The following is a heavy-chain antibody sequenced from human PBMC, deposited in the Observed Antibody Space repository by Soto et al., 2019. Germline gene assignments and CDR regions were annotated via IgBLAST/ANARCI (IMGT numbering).Heavy chain of an antibody. Sequence: SETLSLTCAVYGGSFSGYYWSWILQPPGKGLEWIGEINHSGSTNYNPSLKSRVTISVDTSKNQFSLKLSSVTAADTAVYYCARVGSVVAGTGYYYYYMDVWGKGTTVTVSS. CDR2: INHSGST. J-gene: IGHJ6*03. CDR1: GGSFSGYY. V-gene: IGHV4-34*01. CDR3: ARVGSVVAGTGYYYYYMDV. D-gene: IGHD6-19*01.